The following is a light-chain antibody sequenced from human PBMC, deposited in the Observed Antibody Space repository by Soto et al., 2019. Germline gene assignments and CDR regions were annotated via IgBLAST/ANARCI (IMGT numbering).Light chain of an antibody. V-gene: IGKV1-33*01. Sequence: IQMTQSPSSLSASVGDRVTITCRASQGIRNDLGWYQQEPGKAPKLLIYAASNLETGVPSRFSGSGSGTDFTFTISSLQPEDIATYYCQQYDNLPLTFGGGTKVDIK. J-gene: IGKJ4*01. CDR2: AAS. CDR3: QQYDNLPLT. CDR1: QGIRND.